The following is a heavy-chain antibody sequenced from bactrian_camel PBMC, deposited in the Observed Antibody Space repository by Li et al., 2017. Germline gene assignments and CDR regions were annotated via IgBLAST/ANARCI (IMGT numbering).Heavy chain of an antibody. CDR1: GYTYSSYC. J-gene: IGHJ6*01. D-gene: IGHD3*01. V-gene: IGHV3S26*01. CDR2: IDSDGST. Sequence: QVQLVESGGGLVQPGGSLRLSCAASGYTYSSYCMGWFRQAPGKVREAVAAIDSDGSTSYADSVKGRFTISKDNAKNTLYLQMNSLKLDDTAMYYCAADLPSVFDCSITALGAMSPDTVYPLFGYWGQGTQVTVS. CDR3: AADLPSVFDCSITALGAMSPDTVYPLFGY.